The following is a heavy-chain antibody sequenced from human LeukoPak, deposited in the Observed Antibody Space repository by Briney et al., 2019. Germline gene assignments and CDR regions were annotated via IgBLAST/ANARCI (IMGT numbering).Heavy chain of an antibody. CDR3: ARVEYSSGWSLNYYYYGMDV. Sequence: PSQTLSLTCTVSGGSISSGDYYWSWIRQPPGKGLEWIGYIYYSGSTYYNPSLKSRVTISVDTSKNQFSLKLSSVTAADTAVYYCARVEYSSGWSLNYYYYGMDVWGQGTTVTVSS. J-gene: IGHJ6*02. V-gene: IGHV4-30-4*01. CDR2: IYYSGST. D-gene: IGHD6-19*01. CDR1: GGSISSGDYY.